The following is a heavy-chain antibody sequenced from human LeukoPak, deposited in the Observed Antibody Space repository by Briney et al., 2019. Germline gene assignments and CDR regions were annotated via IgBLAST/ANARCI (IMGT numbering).Heavy chain of an antibody. Sequence: GASVKVSCKASGYTFTSHGISWVRQAPGQGLEWMGWISAYNGNTNYAQKLQGRVTMTTDTSTSTAYMELKSLRSDDTAVYYCARVWSGYSSSWGIYYYYMDVWGKGTTVTVSS. V-gene: IGHV1-18*01. D-gene: IGHD6-13*01. CDR1: GYTFTSHG. CDR2: ISAYNGNT. CDR3: ARVWSGYSSSWGIYYYYMDV. J-gene: IGHJ6*03.